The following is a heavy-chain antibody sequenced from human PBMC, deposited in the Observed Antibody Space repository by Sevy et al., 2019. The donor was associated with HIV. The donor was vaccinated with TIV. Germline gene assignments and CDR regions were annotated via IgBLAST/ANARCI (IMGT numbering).Heavy chain of an antibody. D-gene: IGHD2-15*01. V-gene: IGHV4-59*01. J-gene: IGHJ4*02. CDR1: GGSINNYY. CDR3: ATGKSLSSGPDTPSTPFDY. Sequence: SETLSLTCIVSGGSINNYYWNWMRQPPGKGLEWIGYIYYTGSTNYNPSLNSPVTISVDTFKNQFSLKLTSVTAADTAVYYCATGKSLSSGPDTPSTPFDYWGQGALVTVSS. CDR2: IYYTGST.